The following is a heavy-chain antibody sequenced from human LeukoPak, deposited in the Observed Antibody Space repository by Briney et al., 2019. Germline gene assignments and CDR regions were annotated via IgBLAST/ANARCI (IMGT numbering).Heavy chain of an antibody. CDR1: GFTFSSHS. V-gene: IGHV3-48*01. CDR3: ARGAYYYED. D-gene: IGHD3-22*01. Sequence: GGSLRLSCAASGFTFSSHSMNWVRQAPGKGLEWVSYISSSSSTIYYADSVKGRFTVSRDNAKNSLYLQMNSLRAEDTAVYYCARGAYYYEDWGQGTLVTVSS. CDR2: ISSSSSTI. J-gene: IGHJ4*02.